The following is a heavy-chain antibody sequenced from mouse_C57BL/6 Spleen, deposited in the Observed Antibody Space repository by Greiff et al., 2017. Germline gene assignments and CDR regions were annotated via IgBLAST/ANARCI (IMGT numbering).Heavy chain of an antibody. CDR2: IRNKANGYTT. V-gene: IGHV7-3*01. Sequence: DVHLVESGGGLVQPGGSLSLSCAASGFTFTDYYMSWVRQPPGQALEWLGFIRNKANGYTTESSASVKGRFTISRDNSQSILYLQMNALRAKDDATWYCERSTDGYYVRYAMDYWGQGTSVTVSS. CDR3: ERSTDGYYVRYAMDY. D-gene: IGHD2-3*01. J-gene: IGHJ4*01. CDR1: GFTFTDYY.